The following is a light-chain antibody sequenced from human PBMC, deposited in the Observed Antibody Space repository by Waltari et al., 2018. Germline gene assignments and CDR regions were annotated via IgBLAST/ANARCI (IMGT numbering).Light chain of an antibody. Sequence: VLTQSPVTLSVSPGETVTLPCRASQSVASYLAWYQQKSGQAPRLLIYGASSRATGVPARFSGGGSATEFTFTISGLQSEDFAVYYCQQYGNLPPYTFGQGTQLEIK. CDR2: GAS. CDR3: QQYGNLPPYT. J-gene: IGKJ2*01. V-gene: IGKV3-15*01. CDR1: QSVASY.